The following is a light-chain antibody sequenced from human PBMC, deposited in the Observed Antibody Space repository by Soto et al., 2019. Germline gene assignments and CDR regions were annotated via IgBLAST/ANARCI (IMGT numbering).Light chain of an antibody. CDR1: ENVRTF. J-gene: IGKJ1*01. Sequence: EVVLTQSPATLSLSPGERATLSCRASENVRTFVDWYQQKPGQAPRLLICGASNRATGIPARFSGSGSGTDFTLTISNLEPEDFAVYYCQQHSHWPPWTFGQGTRVEIQ. V-gene: IGKV3-11*01. CDR3: QQHSHWPPWT. CDR2: GAS.